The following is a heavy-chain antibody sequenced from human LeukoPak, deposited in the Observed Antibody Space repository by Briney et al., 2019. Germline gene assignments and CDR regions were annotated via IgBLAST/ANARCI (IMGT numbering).Heavy chain of an antibody. J-gene: IGHJ4*02. D-gene: IGHD3-3*01. V-gene: IGHV4-30-4*02. CDR2: IYYSGST. Sequence: SETLSLTCTVSGGSISSGDYYWSWIRQPPGKGLEWIGYIYYSGSTYYNPSLKSRVTISVDTSKNQFSLKLSSVTAADTAVYYCARGPSLRNFWSGYSLYYFDYWGQGTLVTVSS. CDR1: GGSISSGDYY. CDR3: ARGPSLRNFWSGYSLYYFDY.